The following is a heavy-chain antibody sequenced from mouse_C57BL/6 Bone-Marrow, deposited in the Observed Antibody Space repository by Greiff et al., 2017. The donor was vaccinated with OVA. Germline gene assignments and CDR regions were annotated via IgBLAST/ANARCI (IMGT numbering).Heavy chain of an antibody. D-gene: IGHD6-2*01. Sequence: VQLQQPGAELVMPGSSVKLSCKASGYTFTSYWMHWVKQRPGQGLEWIGDIEPSDSYTNYNQKFKDKSTLTVDKSSSTAYMQLSSLTSEDSAVYYCAIVRSRVDYWGQGTTLTVSS. CDR2: IEPSDSYT. J-gene: IGHJ2*01. V-gene: IGHV1-69*01. CDR3: AIVRSRVDY. CDR1: GYTFTSYW.